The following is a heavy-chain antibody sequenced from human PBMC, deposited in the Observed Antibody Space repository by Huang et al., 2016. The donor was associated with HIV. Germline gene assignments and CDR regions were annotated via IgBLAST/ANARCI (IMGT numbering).Heavy chain of an antibody. CDR2: IYYGGVT. CDR3: ARLPGSITMIRGVITDPY. D-gene: IGHD3-10*01. CDR1: GGSIRSDNYY. V-gene: IGHV4-39*01. J-gene: IGHJ4*02. Sequence: QLQLQESGPGLVKPSEPLSLTCTVSGGSIRSDNYYWCWIRQPPGKGLEWSGSIYYGGVTYYNPSLKSRDTITGDTSKNQCSLKMRSVTAADTAVYYCARLPGSITMIRGVITDPYWGQGTLVTVSS.